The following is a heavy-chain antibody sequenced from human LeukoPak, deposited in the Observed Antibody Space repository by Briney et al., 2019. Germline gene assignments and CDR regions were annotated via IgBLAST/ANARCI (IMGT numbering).Heavy chain of an antibody. Sequence: SETLSLTCAVYGGSFSGYYWSWIRQPPGKGLEWIGEINHSGSTNYNPSLKSRVTISVDTSKNQFSLKLSSVTAADTAVYYCARVVASTSIDSWGQGTLVTVSS. CDR3: ARVVASTSIDS. V-gene: IGHV4-34*01. D-gene: IGHD2-15*01. J-gene: IGHJ4*02. CDR2: INHSGST. CDR1: GGSFSGYY.